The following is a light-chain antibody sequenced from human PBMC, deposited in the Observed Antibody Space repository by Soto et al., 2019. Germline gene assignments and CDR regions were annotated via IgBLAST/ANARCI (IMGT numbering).Light chain of an antibody. CDR2: ATS. V-gene: IGKV1-39*01. J-gene: IGKJ2*01. Sequence: IQATQSPSSLSASVGDRVTITCRASQNIFTYLNWYQQRPRQAPNLLIYATSNLQSGVPSRFSGSGSGTDFTLTISSLQPEDFATYYCQHSYSSPTFGQGTMVEIK. CDR1: QNIFTY. CDR3: QHSYSSPT.